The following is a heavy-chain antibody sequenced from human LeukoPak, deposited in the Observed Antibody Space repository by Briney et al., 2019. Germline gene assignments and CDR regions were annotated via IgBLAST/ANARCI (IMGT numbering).Heavy chain of an antibody. CDR3: AKDWAGSDRKYYFDY. CDR1: GFTFSSYA. Sequence: GGSLRLSCAASGFTFSSYAMSWVRQAPGKGLEWVSTVSGSGGSTYYADSVKGRFTISRDNSQNTLYLQMNSLRAEDTAVYYCAKDWAGSDRKYYFDYWGQGTLVTVSS. J-gene: IGHJ4*02. V-gene: IGHV3-23*01. D-gene: IGHD3-22*01. CDR2: VSGSGGST.